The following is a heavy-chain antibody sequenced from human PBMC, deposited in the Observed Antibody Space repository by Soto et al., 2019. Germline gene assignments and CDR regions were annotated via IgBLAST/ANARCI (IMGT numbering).Heavy chain of an antibody. J-gene: IGHJ4*02. CDR2: IIPIFGTA. V-gene: IGHV1-69*13. CDR3: ARSVPYYDFWSGYYKYYFDY. CDR1: GGTFSSYA. Sequence: SVKVSCKASGGTFSSYAISWVRQAPGQGLEWMGGIIPIFGTANYAQKFQGRVTITADESTSTAYMELSSLRSEDTAVYYCARSVPYYDFWSGYYKYYFDYWGQGTLVTVSS. D-gene: IGHD3-3*01.